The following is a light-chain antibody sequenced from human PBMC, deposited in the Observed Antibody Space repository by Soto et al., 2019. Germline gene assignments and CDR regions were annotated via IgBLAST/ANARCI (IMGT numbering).Light chain of an antibody. V-gene: IGKV3-20*01. CDR1: QTISSNY. CDR2: GAS. J-gene: IGKJ4*01. Sequence: EIVLTQSPGTLSLSPGERATLSCRATQTISSNYLAWYRQKPGQAPKLLIHGASTRATGIPDRFSGSGSGTDFTLTISRLEPEDFAVYYCQQYGSSPPLSFGGGTKVEIK. CDR3: QQYGSSPPLS.